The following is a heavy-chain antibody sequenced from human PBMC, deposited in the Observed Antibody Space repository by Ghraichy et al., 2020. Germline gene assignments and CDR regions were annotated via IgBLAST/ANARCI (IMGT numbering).Heavy chain of an antibody. V-gene: IGHV4-39*01. CDR1: GGSISSSSYY. D-gene: IGHD3-22*01. Sequence: ESQNISCTVSGGSISSSSYYWGWIRQPPGKGLEWIGTIYYSGSTYYNPSLKSRVIISVDTSKNQFSLKLSSVTAADTAVYYCARRDSSGYSAEYWGQGTLVTVSS. CDR2: IYYSGST. CDR3: ARRDSSGYSAEY. J-gene: IGHJ4*02.